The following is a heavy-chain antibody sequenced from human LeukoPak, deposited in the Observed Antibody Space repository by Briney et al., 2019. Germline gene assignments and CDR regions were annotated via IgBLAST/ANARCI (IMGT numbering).Heavy chain of an antibody. Sequence: GGSLRLSCAASRFTFSSYSMNWVRQAPGKGLEWVSSISSFGSYIYYADSVKGRFTISRDNAKNSLYLQMNSLRAEDTAVYYCAREIRELLDYWGQGTLVTVSS. V-gene: IGHV3-21*01. CDR2: ISSFGSYI. J-gene: IGHJ4*02. CDR3: AREIRELLDY. CDR1: RFTFSSYS. D-gene: IGHD1-26*01.